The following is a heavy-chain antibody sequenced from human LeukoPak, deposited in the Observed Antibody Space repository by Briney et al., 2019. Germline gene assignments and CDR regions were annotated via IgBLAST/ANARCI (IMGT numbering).Heavy chain of an antibody. CDR2: IKQDGSEK. CDR3: ARSLVNTYCSGGSCYLNWFDP. J-gene: IGHJ5*02. D-gene: IGHD2-15*01. V-gene: IGHV3-7*01. Sequence: PGGSLRLSCAASGFTFSSYWMSWVRQAPGKGLEWVANIKQDGSEKYYVDSVKGRFTISRDNAKNSLYLQMNSLRAEDTAVYYCARSLVNTYCSGGSCYLNWFDPWGQGTLVTVSS. CDR1: GFTFSSYW.